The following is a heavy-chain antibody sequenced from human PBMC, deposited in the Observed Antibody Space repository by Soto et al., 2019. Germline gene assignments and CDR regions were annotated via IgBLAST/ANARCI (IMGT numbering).Heavy chain of an antibody. CDR1: GYTFTSYG. J-gene: IGHJ6*02. V-gene: IGHV1-18*04. CDR3: ARGYYDFWSGYSAFGYYYYGMDV. Sequence: ASVTVSCKASGYTFTSYGISWVRQAPGQGLEWMGWISAYNGNTNYAQKLQGRVTMTTDTSTSTAYMELRSLRSDDTAVYYCARGYYDFWSGYSAFGYYYYGMDVWGQGTTVTVSS. CDR2: ISAYNGNT. D-gene: IGHD3-3*01.